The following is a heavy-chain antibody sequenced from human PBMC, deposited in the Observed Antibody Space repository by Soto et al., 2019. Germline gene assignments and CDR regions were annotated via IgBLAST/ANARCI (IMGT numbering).Heavy chain of an antibody. V-gene: IGHV3-74*01. J-gene: IGHJ4*02. CDR1: GFTFTNSW. Sequence: EVQLVESGGGLVQPGGSLRLSCAASGFTFTNSWMHWVRQAPGEGLVWVSGLNADGSRTYYADSVKGRFTISRDSAKGALYLQMNSLRAEDPAFYYCATVFDFWGQGTLVTVSS. CDR3: ATVFDF. CDR2: LNADGSRT.